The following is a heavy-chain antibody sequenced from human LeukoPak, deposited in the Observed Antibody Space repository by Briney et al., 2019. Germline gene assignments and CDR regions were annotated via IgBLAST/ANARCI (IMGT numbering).Heavy chain of an antibody. Sequence: GASVKVSCKASGGTFSSYAISWVRQAPGQGLEWMGGIIPIFGTANYAQKFQGRVTITTDESTSTAYMELSRLRSDDTAVYYCARAGITMVRGVTNWFDPWGQGTLVTVSS. CDR1: GGTFSSYA. J-gene: IGHJ5*02. CDR2: IIPIFGTA. V-gene: IGHV1-69*05. CDR3: ARAGITMVRGVTNWFDP. D-gene: IGHD3-10*01.